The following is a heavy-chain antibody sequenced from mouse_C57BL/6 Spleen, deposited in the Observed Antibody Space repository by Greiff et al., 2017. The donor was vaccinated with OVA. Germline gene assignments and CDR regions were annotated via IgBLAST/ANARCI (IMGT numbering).Heavy chain of an antibody. CDR1: GYTFTSYW. V-gene: IGHV1-50*01. Sequence: QQSCKASGYTFTSYWMQWVKQRPGQGLEWIGEIDPSDSYTNYNQKFKGKATLTVDTSSSTAYMQLSSLTSEDSAVYYCARRRGNYYAMDYWGQGTSVTVSS. J-gene: IGHJ4*01. CDR3: ARRRGNYYAMDY. CDR2: IDPSDSYT.